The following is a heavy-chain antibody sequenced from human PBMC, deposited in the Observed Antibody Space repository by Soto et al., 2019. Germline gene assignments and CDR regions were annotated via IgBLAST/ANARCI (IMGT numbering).Heavy chain of an antibody. Sequence: QVRLQESGPGLVKPSEILSLTCSDSGDSITNSFWSWIRQPPGKGLEWIGYVYRGGSTNYNPSLRSRVTMSVDSSNNHFSLKLTSVTAADTAMYYCARDGGGDSEFFQHWGQGTLVTVSS. CDR3: ARDGGGDSEFFQH. D-gene: IGHD4-17*01. V-gene: IGHV4-59*01. CDR1: GDSITNSF. J-gene: IGHJ1*01. CDR2: VYRGGST.